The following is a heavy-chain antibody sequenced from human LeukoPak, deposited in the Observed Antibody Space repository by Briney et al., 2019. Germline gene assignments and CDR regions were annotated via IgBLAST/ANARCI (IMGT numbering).Heavy chain of an antibody. CDR2: IKQDGSEK. V-gene: IGHV3-7*01. D-gene: IGHD5-18*01. CDR3: ARDNGLSDTAIAHDYYYGMDV. J-gene: IGHJ6*02. Sequence: GGSLRLSCAASGFTFSSYWMSWVRQAPGKGLEWVANIKQDGSEKYYVDSVKGRFTISRDNAKNSLYLQMNSLRAEDTAVYYCARDNGLSDTAIAHDYYYGMDVWGQGTTVTVSS. CDR1: GFTFSSYW.